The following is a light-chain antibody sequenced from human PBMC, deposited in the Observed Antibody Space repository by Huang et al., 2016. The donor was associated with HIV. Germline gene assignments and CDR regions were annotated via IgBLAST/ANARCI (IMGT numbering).Light chain of an antibody. V-gene: IGKV3-20*01. CDR1: QSVSGSN. CDR2: GAS. J-gene: IGKJ2*01. CDR3: QHYGTLFT. Sequence: EIILTQSPATLSLSPGERATLACRASQSVSGSNLAWYQQKLGQAPRLLIYGASTRATGIPDRCSASGSGTDFTLTISRLEPEDFAVYYCQHYGTLFTFGQGTEIDIK.